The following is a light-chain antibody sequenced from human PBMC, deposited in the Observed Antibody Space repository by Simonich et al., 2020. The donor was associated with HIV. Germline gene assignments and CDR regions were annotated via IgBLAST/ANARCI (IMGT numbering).Light chain of an antibody. J-gene: IGKJ4*01. CDR1: PSVLYNAKNKNF. CDR2: WAC. Sequence: DIVMTQSPDSLAVSRGERAAISCNSSPSVLYNAKNKNFLAWYKQKLGQPTKLLIYWACTREAGVPDRFSGSGSGTDFTLTISSLQAEDVAVYFCQQYYDTPLTFGGGTKVEIK. V-gene: IGKV4-1*01. CDR3: QQYYDTPLT.